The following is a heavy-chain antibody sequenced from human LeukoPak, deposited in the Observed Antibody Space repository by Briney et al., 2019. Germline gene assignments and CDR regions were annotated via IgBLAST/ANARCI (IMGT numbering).Heavy chain of an antibody. CDR1: GFTFSTYG. CDR2: ISDTGGNT. V-gene: IGHV3-23*01. J-gene: IGHJ4*02. D-gene: IGHD6-19*01. CDR3: AKARMNSGWYDY. Sequence: GGSLRLSCAGSGFTFSTYGMSWVRQAPGKGLEWVSVISDTGGNTYYTDSVRGRFSVSRDNSKSTLYLQMNSLRAEDTATYYCAKARMNSGWYDYWGQGTLVTVSS.